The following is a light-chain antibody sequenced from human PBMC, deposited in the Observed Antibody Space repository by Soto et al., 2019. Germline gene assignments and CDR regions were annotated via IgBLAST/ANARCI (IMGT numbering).Light chain of an antibody. CDR1: QSVSSY. Sequence: EIVLTQSPATLSLSPGERATLSCRASQSVSSYLASYQQKPGQAPRLLIYDASNRATGIPARFSVSGSGTDFALTISSLGPEDFAVYYCQQRSNRPVSLTFGQGTKVDIK. J-gene: IGKJ1*01. CDR2: DAS. V-gene: IGKV3-11*01. CDR3: QQRSNRPVSLT.